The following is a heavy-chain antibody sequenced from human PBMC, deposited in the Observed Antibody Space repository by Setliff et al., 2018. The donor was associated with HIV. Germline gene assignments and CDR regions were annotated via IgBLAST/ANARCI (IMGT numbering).Heavy chain of an antibody. D-gene: IGHD2-2*01. CDR1: GYSISSGYY. Sequence: KASETLSLTCAVSGYSISSGYYWGWIRQPPGKGLEWIGSIYHSGSTYYNPSLKSRVTISVDTSKNQVSLRLSSVTAADTGVYYCARHRDPPGTSWIFYYYYMDLWGGGTTVTVS. CDR3: ARHRDPPGTSWIFYYYYMDL. V-gene: IGHV4-38-2*01. J-gene: IGHJ6*03. CDR2: IYHSGST.